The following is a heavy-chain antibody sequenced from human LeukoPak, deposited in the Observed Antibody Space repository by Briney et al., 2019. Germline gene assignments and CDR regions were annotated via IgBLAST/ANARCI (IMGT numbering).Heavy chain of an antibody. CDR2: INSDGSST. CDR3: ARYRSSWSDYYYYGMDV. Sequence: HPGGSLRLSCAASGFTLSSYWMHWVRQAPGKGLVWVSRINSDGSSTSCADSVKGRFTISRDNAKNTLYLQMNSLRAEDTAVYYCARYRSSWSDYYYYGMDVWGQGTTVTVSS. J-gene: IGHJ6*02. D-gene: IGHD6-13*01. CDR1: GFTLSSYW. V-gene: IGHV3-74*01.